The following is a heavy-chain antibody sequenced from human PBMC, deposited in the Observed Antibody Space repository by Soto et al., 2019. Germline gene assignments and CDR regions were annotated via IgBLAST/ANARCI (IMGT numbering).Heavy chain of an antibody. CDR2: INHSGST. J-gene: IGHJ6*02. CDR1: GGSFSGYY. CDR3: ARAGYSSSWYPGYGMDV. Sequence: SETLSLTCAVYGGSFSGYYWSWIRQPPGKGLEWIGEINHSGSTNYNPSLKSRVTISVDTSKNQFSLKLSSVTAADTAVYYCARAGYSSSWYPGYGMDVWGQGTKVTVSS. V-gene: IGHV4-34*01. D-gene: IGHD6-13*01.